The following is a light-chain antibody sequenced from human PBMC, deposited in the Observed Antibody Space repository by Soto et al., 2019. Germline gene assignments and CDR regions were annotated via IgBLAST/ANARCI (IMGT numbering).Light chain of an antibody. CDR1: QSIYSN. J-gene: IGKJ4*01. Sequence: EIVMTQSLATLSVSPGERATLSCRASQSIYSNLAWYQQKPGQSPRLLIYAASTRATGIPARFSGSGSGTDFTLTISSLQSEDFALYYCQQYSKWPLTFGGGTKVEIK. V-gene: IGKV3-15*01. CDR2: AAS. CDR3: QQYSKWPLT.